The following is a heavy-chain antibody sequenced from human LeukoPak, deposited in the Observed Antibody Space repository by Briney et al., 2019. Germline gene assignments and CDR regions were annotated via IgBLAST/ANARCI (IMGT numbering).Heavy chain of an antibody. CDR2: IWYDGSNK. D-gene: IGHD7-27*01. J-gene: IGHJ6*02. CDR3: ATSSGVARHFYYYGMDV. CDR1: GFTFSSYG. Sequence: GGSLRLSCAASGFTFSSYGMHWVRQAPGKGLEWVAVIWYDGSNKYYADSVKGRFTISRDNSKNTLYLQMNSRRAEDTAVYYCATSSGVARHFYYYGMDVWGQGTTVTVSS. V-gene: IGHV3-33*01.